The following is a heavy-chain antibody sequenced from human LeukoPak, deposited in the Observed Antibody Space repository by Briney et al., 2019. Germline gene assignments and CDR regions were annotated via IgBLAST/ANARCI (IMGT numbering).Heavy chain of an antibody. Sequence: SQTLSLTCAISGDSVSSNSAAWNWIRQSPSRGLEWLGRTYYRSQWYNDYAISMKGRITISPDTSKNQFSLKLSSVTAADTAVYYCARGEGIGSSGTLRRQPPNWFDPWGQGTLVTVSS. J-gene: IGHJ5*02. CDR3: ARGEGIGSSGTLRRQPPNWFDP. CDR1: GDSVSSNSAA. V-gene: IGHV6-1*01. D-gene: IGHD3-10*01. CDR2: TYYRSQWYN.